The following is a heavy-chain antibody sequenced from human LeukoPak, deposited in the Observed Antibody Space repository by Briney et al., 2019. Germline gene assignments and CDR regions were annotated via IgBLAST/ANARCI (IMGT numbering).Heavy chain of an antibody. Sequence: GGSLRLSCAASGYTFDDYGMSWVRQAPGKGREWGSGINWNGGRTGYADSVKGRFTISRDNAKHSLYLQMNSLRAEDTALYFCARERFWYYYDSSGYADWGQGTLVTVSS. CDR1: GYTFDDYG. V-gene: IGHV3-20*04. D-gene: IGHD3-22*01. CDR2: INWNGGRT. CDR3: ARERFWYYYDSSGYAD. J-gene: IGHJ4*02.